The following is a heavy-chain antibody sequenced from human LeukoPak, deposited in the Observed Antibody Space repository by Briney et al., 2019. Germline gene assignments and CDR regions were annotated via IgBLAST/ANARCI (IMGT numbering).Heavy chain of an antibody. CDR2: IKQDGSEK. D-gene: IGHD1-26*01. CDR3: ARVRRRYYARGNFDY. CDR1: GFTFSSYW. Sequence: PGGSLRLSCAASGFTFSSYWMSWVRQAPGKGLEWVANIKQDGSEKYYVDSVKGRFTISRDNAKNSLYLQMNSLRAEDTAVYYCARVRRRYYARGNFDYWGQGTLVTVSS. J-gene: IGHJ4*02. V-gene: IGHV3-7*01.